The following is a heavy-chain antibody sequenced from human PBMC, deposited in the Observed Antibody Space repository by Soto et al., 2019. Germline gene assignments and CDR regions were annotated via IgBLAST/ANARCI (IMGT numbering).Heavy chain of an antibody. CDR3: AHIRSGDYVG. CDR2: IYWDDDK. CDR1: GFSLSTSGVG. J-gene: IGHJ4*02. V-gene: IGHV2-5*02. Sequence: QITLKESGPTLVKPTQTLTLTCTFSGFSLSTSGVGVGWIRQPPGKAREWLALIYWDDDKRYSPSLKSRLTITKDTAKNHVFLTVTSMAPVDTATYYCAHIRSGDYVGWGQGTLVTVSS. D-gene: IGHD4-17*01.